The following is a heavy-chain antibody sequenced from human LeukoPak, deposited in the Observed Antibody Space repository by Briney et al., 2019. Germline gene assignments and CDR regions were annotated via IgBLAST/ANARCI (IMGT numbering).Heavy chain of an antibody. Sequence: ASVKVSCKASGYTFTSYDINWVRQATGQGLEWMGWMNPNSGNTGYAQKFQGRVTMTRNTSISTAYMELSSLRSEDTAVYYCARTYGSGIMLGYWGQGTLVTVSS. CDR3: ARTYGSGIMLGY. CDR1: GYTFTSYD. CDR2: MNPNSGNT. V-gene: IGHV1-8*01. D-gene: IGHD3-10*01. J-gene: IGHJ4*02.